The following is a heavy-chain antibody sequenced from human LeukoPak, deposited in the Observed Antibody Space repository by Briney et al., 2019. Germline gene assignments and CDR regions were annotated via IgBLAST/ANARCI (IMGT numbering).Heavy chain of an antibody. V-gene: IGHV1-46*03. J-gene: IGHJ4*02. Sequence: ASVKVSCKASGHTFTSNFVHWVRQAPGQGLEWMAVLNPSDGDTTYAQKFQGRITMTRDTSTGTVYMELRSLRSEDTAVYYCAGETDAFDYWGQGTLVTVSS. CDR2: LNPSDGDT. CDR3: AGETDAFDY. CDR1: GHTFTSNF.